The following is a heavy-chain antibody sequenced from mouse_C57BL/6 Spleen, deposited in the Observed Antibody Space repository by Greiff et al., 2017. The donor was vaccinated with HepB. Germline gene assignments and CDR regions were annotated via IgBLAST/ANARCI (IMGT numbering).Heavy chain of an antibody. CDR2: INPNNGGT. CDR1: GYTFTDYN. Sequence: EVHLVESGPELVKPGASVKIPCKASGYTFTDYNMDWVKQSHGKSLEWIGDINPNNGGTIYNQKFKGKATLTVDKSSSTAYMELRSLTSEDTAVYYCARWGATVVEDDYAMDYWGQGTSVTVSS. D-gene: IGHD1-1*01. CDR3: ARWGATVVEDDYAMDY. V-gene: IGHV1-18*01. J-gene: IGHJ4*01.